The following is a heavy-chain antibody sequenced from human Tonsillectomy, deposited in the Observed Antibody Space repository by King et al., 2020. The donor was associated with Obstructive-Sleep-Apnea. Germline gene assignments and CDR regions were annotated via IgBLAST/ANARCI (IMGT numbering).Heavy chain of an antibody. V-gene: IGHV4-30-2*01. D-gene: IGHD4-23*01. J-gene: IGHJ4*02. CDR3: ARRKDYGGHEFDY. Sequence: QLQESGSGLVQPAQTLSLTCAVSGGSISGGGYTWSWIRQPPGKGLEWIGYIYDSGNTDYNSSLKSRVTISVDRSKNQFSLKLSSVTAADTAVYYCARRKDYGGHEFDYWAQGTLVTVSS. CDR1: GGSISGGGYT. CDR2: IYDSGNT.